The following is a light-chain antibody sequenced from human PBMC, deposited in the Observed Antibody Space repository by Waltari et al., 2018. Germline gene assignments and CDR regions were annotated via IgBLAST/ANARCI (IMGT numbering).Light chain of an antibody. J-gene: IGLJ1*01. V-gene: IGLV1-44*01. CDR2: TDS. CDR3: AAWDDSLNGLYV. Sequence: QSILTQPPSVSGTPGQRVTLSCSGSSSNIGSNAVTWYQQLPGSAPKLLIYTDSQRPSGVPDRFSGSKSGTSASLAISGLRSEDEAEYYCAAWDDSLNGLYVFGTGTKVTVL. CDR1: SSNIGSNA.